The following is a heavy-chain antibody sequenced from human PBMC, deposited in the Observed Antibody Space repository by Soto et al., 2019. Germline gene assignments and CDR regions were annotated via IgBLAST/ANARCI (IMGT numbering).Heavy chain of an antibody. CDR3: ARQEYCSSTACYKVDS. CDR2: IYPGDSDT. D-gene: IGHD2-2*02. Sequence: GESLKISCKGSGYSFTSYWIGWVRQMPGKGLEWMGIIYPGDSDTRYSPSFQGQVTISADKSINTAYLQWSSLKASDSAVYYCARQEYCSSTACYKVDSWGQGTLVTVSS. CDR1: GYSFTSYW. J-gene: IGHJ4*02. V-gene: IGHV5-51*01.